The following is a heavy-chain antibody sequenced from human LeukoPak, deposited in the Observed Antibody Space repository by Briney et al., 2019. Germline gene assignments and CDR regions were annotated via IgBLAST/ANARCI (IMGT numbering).Heavy chain of an antibody. CDR1: GYTFTSYD. V-gene: IGHV1-8*01. D-gene: IGHD6-13*01. CDR3: ARGDSSSWYSDYYYYGMDV. Sequence: APVKVSCKASGYTFTSYDINWVRQATGQGLEWMGWMNPNSGNTGYAQKFQGRVTMTRNTSISTAYMELSSLRSEDTAVYYCARGDSSSWYSDYYYYGMDVWGQGTTVTVSS. CDR2: MNPNSGNT. J-gene: IGHJ6*02.